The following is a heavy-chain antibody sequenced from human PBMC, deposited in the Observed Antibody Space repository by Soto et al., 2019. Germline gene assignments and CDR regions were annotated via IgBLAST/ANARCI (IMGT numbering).Heavy chain of an antibody. D-gene: IGHD3-10*01. CDR2: INAGNGNT. CDR3: AREGYGSGSYYNGYYFDY. Sequence: GASVKVSCKASGYTFTSYAMHWVRQAPGQRLEWMGWINAGNGNTKYSQKFQGRVTITRDTSASTAYMELSSLRSEDTAVYYCAREGYGSGSYYNGYYFDYWGQGTLVTVSS. J-gene: IGHJ4*02. CDR1: GYTFTSYA. V-gene: IGHV1-3*01.